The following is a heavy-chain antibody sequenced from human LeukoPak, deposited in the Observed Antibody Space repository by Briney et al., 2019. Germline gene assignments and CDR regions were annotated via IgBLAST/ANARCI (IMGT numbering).Heavy chain of an antibody. J-gene: IGHJ4*02. CDR2: ISAYNGNT. CDR1: GYTFTSYG. Sequence: GASVKVSCKASGYTFTSYGISWVRQAPGQGLEWMGWISAYNGNTNYAQKLQGRVTMTTDTSTSTAYMALRSLRSDDTAVYYCAAESGYGDYGYYFDYWGQGTLVTVSS. V-gene: IGHV1-18*01. D-gene: IGHD4-17*01. CDR3: AAESGYGDYGYYFDY.